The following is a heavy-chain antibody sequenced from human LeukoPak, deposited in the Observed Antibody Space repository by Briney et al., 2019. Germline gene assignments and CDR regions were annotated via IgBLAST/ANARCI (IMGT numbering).Heavy chain of an antibody. Sequence: SETLSLTCGVSGGSISTTNWWTWVRQPPREGLEWIGEVHLSGRTHYNPSLESRVTMSVDMSENHISLRLTSVTAADTAVYYCAREGGPYRPLDYSGQGTLVTVSS. CDR3: AREGGPYRPLDY. V-gene: IGHV4-4*02. J-gene: IGHJ4*02. CDR1: GGSISTTNW. CDR2: VHLSGRT.